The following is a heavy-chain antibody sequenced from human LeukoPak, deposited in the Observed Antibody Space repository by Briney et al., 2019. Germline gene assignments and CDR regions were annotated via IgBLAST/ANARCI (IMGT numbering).Heavy chain of an antibody. D-gene: IGHD1-26*01. V-gene: IGHV3-23*01. J-gene: IGHJ4*02. Sequence: GGSLRLSCAASEFTFGSIAMSWVRQAPDKGLEWVSTISGSGGGTYYADSVKGRFTISRDDSKNTLYLQMNSLRADDAAVYYCAKDLGRYRNNFFDYWGQGNLVTVSS. CDR1: EFTFGSIA. CDR3: AKDLGRYRNNFFDY. CDR2: ISGSGGGT.